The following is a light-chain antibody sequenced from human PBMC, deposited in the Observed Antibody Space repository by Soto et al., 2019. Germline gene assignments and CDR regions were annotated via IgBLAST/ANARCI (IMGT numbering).Light chain of an antibody. CDR2: DAS. CDR3: QKYDNIPLT. V-gene: IGKV1-33*01. J-gene: IGKJ4*01. CDR1: QDISDF. Sequence: DFQMTQSPSSLSASVGDRVTITCQASQDISDFLHWYQQKPGAAPKLLIYDASNLQAGVPSRFSGSGSGTDFTFTISSLQPEVVATWYCQKYDNIPLTFGGGTKVDSK.